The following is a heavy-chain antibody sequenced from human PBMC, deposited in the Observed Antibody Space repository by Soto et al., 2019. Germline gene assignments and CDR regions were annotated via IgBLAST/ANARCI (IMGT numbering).Heavy chain of an antibody. V-gene: IGHV1-2*04. D-gene: IGHD2-2*01. CDR2: INPNSGGT. J-gene: IGHJ6*02. CDR1: GYTFTGYY. CDR3: AREGVVVVPAARHYYYYYGMDV. Sequence: ASVKVSCKASGYTFTGYYMHWLRQAPGQGLEWMGWINPNSGGTNYAQKFQGWVTMTRDTSISTAYMELSRLRSDDTAVYYCAREGVVVVPAARHYYYYYGMDVWGQGTTVTVSS.